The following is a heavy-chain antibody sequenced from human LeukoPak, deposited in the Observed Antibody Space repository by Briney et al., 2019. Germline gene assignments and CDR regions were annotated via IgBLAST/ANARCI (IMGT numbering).Heavy chain of an antibody. J-gene: IGHJ4*02. CDR1: GYTFTSYG. CDR3: ARVRFLEWLFNDY. CDR2: ISAYNGNT. D-gene: IGHD3-3*01. Sequence: ASVKVSCNASGYTFTSYGISWVRQAPGQGLEWMGWISAYNGNTNYAQKLQGRVTMTTDTSTSTAYIELRSLRSDDTAVYYCARVRFLEWLFNDYWGQGTLVTVSS. V-gene: IGHV1-18*01.